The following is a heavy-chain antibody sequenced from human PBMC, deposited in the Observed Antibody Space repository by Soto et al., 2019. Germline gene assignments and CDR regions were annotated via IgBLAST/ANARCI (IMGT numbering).Heavy chain of an antibody. CDR1: GFTFSSYA. J-gene: IGHJ6*03. CDR2: VTGSGSST. V-gene: IGHV3-23*01. CDR3: AKAGGPSYYYYMDV. Sequence: GGSLRLSCAASGFTFSSYAMSWVRQAPGKGLEWVSTVTGSGSSTYYADSVKGRFTISRDNSKNTLYVQVNSLRAEDTAVYFCAKAGGPSYYYYMDVWGKGTTVTVSS.